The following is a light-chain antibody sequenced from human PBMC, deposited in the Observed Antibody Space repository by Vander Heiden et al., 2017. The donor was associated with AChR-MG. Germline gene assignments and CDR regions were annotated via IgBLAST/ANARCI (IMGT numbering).Light chain of an antibody. CDR1: QSIRTA. V-gene: IGKV3-11*01. J-gene: IGKJ1*01. CDR2: DAS. Sequence: IVLTQSPATLFLSPGERAALSCKASQSIRTALAWYQLKPGQAPRLLVYDASKRATGIPARFSGGGSGTDFNLIISSLETEDFAIYFCQHRAQFPPTFGQGTRVEVK. CDR3: QHRAQFPPT.